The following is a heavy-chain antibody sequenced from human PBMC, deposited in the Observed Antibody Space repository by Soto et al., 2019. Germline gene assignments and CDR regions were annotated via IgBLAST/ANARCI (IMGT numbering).Heavy chain of an antibody. CDR2: IYYSGST. J-gene: IGHJ4*02. Sequence: SETLSLTCTVSGGSISSYYWSWIRQPPGKGLEWIGYIYYSGSTNYNPSLKSRVTISVGTSKNQFSLKLSSVTAADTAVYYCARQGQARIDYWGQGTLVTVSS. CDR3: ARQGQARIDY. D-gene: IGHD5-12*01. CDR1: GGSISSYY. V-gene: IGHV4-59*01.